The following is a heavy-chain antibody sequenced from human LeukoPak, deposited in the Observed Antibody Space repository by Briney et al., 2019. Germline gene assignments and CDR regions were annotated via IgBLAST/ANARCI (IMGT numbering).Heavy chain of an antibody. J-gene: IGHJ4*02. CDR1: GFTISSGHY. CDR2: VYQSGTT. Sequence: SETLSLTCTVSGFTISSGHYWGWVRQPPGAGLEWIGSVYQSGTTYYNPSLKSRVTTSVDMSKNQFSLRLRPVTAADTAVYYCARIFIRNGYSSYFDCWGQGTLVTVSS. V-gene: IGHV4-38-2*02. CDR3: ARIFIRNGYSSYFDC. D-gene: IGHD5-18*01.